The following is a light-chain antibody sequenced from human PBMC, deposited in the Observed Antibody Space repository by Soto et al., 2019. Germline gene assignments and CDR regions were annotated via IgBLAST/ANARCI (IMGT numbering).Light chain of an antibody. J-gene: IGKJ1*01. V-gene: IGKV1-39*01. CDR3: QHTFNSPPWT. CDR1: QNIDMY. Sequence: DIHMTQSPSSLSASVGDTVTITCRASQNIDMYLNWYQQKPGKAPRVLICGASNLQSGVPSRFSGSGSGTDFTLTISSLQSEDFASYFCQHTFNSPPWTFGQGTKVEVK. CDR2: GAS.